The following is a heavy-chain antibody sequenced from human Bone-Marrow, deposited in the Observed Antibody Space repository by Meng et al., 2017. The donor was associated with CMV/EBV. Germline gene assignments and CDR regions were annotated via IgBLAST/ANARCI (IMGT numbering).Heavy chain of an antibody. CDR1: GFNFSSYG. Sequence: GESLKISCAASGFNFSSYGIHWVRQAPGKGLEWMAFIRYDGSNKFYADSVKGRFTISRDNSKNTLYLQMNSLRPEDTAVYYCARVDYCGQGTLVTVSS. CDR3: ARVDY. CDR2: IRYDGSNK. J-gene: IGHJ4*02. V-gene: IGHV3-30*02.